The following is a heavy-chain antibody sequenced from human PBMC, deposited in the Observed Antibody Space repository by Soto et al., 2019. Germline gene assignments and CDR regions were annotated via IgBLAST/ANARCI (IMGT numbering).Heavy chain of an antibody. D-gene: IGHD6-19*01. CDR2: IKEDGTDK. CDR3: ARVRGWGWFDP. Sequence: EVQLVESGGGLVQPGGSLRLSCAASGFTFSSYWMGWVRQAPGKGLEGVANIKEDGTDKYYVDSVKGRFTISRDNAKNSLYLQMNSLTAEDTAVYYCARVRGWGWFDPWGQGTLVTVSS. CDR1: GFTFSSYW. J-gene: IGHJ5*02. V-gene: IGHV3-7*01.